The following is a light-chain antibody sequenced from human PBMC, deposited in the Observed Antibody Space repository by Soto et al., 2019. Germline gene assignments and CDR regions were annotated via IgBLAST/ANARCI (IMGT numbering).Light chain of an antibody. Sequence: QSALTQPASVSGSPGQSITISCTGTSSDVCGYNYVSWYQQHPGKAPKLMIYDVSNRPSGVSNRFSGSKSGNTASLTISGLQAEDEADYYCSSYTSSSLLVFGTGTKLTVL. CDR1: SSDVCGYNY. CDR3: SSYTSSSLLV. CDR2: DVS. J-gene: IGLJ1*01. V-gene: IGLV2-14*01.